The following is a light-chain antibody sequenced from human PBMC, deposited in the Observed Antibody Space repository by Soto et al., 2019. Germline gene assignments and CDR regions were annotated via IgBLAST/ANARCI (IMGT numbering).Light chain of an antibody. J-gene: IGKJ2*01. CDR2: AAS. V-gene: IGKV1-27*01. CDR1: QGIRNY. CDR3: QKYNSAPHT. Sequence: DIQMTQSPSSLSASVGDRVTITCRASQGIRNYLAWYQQNPGKVPKLLIYAASTLQSGVPSRFSGSGSGTDFTLTISSLQPEDVATYYCQKYNSAPHTFGQGTKLEIK.